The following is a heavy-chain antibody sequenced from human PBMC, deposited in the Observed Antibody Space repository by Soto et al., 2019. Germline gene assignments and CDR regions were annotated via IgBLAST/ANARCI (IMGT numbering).Heavy chain of an antibody. J-gene: IGHJ6*01. CDR3: ARHFAQARTRNLGMKF. CDR1: VVSISSSSYY. Sequence: PSETLSLTCTVSVVSISSSSYYWGWIRQPPGKGLEWIGSIYYSGSTYYNPSLKSRVTISVDTSKNQFSLKLSSVTAADTAVYYSARHFAQARTRNLGMKFWGQGSRVTVSS. D-gene: IGHD3-3*01. CDR2: IYYSGST. V-gene: IGHV4-39*01.